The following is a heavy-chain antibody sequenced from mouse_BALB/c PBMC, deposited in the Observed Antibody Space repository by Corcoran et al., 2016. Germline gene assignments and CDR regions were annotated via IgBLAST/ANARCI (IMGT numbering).Heavy chain of an antibody. D-gene: IGHD1-1*01. Sequence: EVQLQQYGAELVKPGASVKLSCTASGFNIKDTYMHWVKQRPEQGLEWIGRIDPANGNTKYDPKFQGKATITADTSSNTAYLQLSSLTSEDTAVYYCARLLRSFYAMDYWGQGTSVTVSS. V-gene: IGHV14-3*02. CDR1: GFNIKDTY. J-gene: IGHJ4*01. CDR3: ARLLRSFYAMDY. CDR2: IDPANGNT.